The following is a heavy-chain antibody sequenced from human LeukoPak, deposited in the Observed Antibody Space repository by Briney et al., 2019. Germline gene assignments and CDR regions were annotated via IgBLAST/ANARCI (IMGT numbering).Heavy chain of an antibody. J-gene: IGHJ6*03. CDR3: ARTHYDILTGYLNYYMDV. D-gene: IGHD3-9*01. CDR2: IYYSGST. Sequence: SETLSLTCTVSGGSISSSSYYWGWIRQPPGKGLEWIGSIYYSGSTYYNPSLKSRVTISVDTSKNQFSLKLSSVTAADTAVYYCARTHYDILTGYLNYYMDVWGKGTTVTISS. CDR1: GGSISSSSYY. V-gene: IGHV4-39*01.